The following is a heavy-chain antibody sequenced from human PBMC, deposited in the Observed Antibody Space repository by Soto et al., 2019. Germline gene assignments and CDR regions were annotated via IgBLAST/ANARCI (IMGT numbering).Heavy chain of an antibody. Sequence: ASVKVSCKASGYTFTSYAMHWVRQAPGQRLEWMGWSNAGNGNTKYSQKFQGRVTITRDTSASTAYMELSSLRSEDTAVYYCTVTARPNGMDVWGQGTTVTVSS. CDR3: TVTARPNGMDV. D-gene: IGHD6-6*01. V-gene: IGHV1-3*01. CDR2: SNAGNGNT. CDR1: GYTFTSYA. J-gene: IGHJ6*02.